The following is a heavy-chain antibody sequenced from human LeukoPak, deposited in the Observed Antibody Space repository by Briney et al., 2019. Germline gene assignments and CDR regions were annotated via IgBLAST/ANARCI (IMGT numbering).Heavy chain of an antibody. CDR3: ARRRIAVAGIWFDP. Sequence: SETLSLTCAVYGGSFSGYYWSWIRQPPGKGLEWIGEINHSGSTNYNPSLKSRVTISVDTSKNQFSLKLSSVTAADTAVYYCARRRIAVAGIWFDPWGQGTLVTVSS. CDR2: INHSGST. V-gene: IGHV4-34*01. CDR1: GGSFSGYY. D-gene: IGHD6-19*01. J-gene: IGHJ5*02.